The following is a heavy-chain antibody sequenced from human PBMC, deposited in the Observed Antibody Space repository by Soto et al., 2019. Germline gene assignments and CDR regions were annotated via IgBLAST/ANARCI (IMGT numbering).Heavy chain of an antibody. V-gene: IGHV3-30-3*01. D-gene: IGHD2-21*02. CDR2: ISSDGNNK. J-gene: IGHJ4*02. CDR3: ARERRGGNSGYYLDY. Sequence: QVQLVESGGGVVQPGRSLRLSCAASGFTFSNYAMHWVRQAPGKGLEWVTVISSDGNNKYYADSVKGRFTISRDNSKNTLYLQVLSLRAEDTAVYYCARERRGGNSGYYLDYWGQGTLVTVSS. CDR1: GFTFSNYA.